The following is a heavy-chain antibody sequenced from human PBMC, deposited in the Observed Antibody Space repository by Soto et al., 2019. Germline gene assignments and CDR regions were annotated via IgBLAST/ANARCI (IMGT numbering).Heavy chain of an antibody. Sequence: QVQLVQSGAEVKKPGSSVKVSCKASGGTFSTYTISWVRQAPGQGLEWMGRIIPILGIANYAQKFQGRVTITADKSTSTAYMELSSLRSEDTGVYYCARRSTVVVAATEAFDYWGQGTLVTVSS. CDR1: GGTFSTYT. CDR2: IIPILGIA. J-gene: IGHJ4*02. CDR3: ARRSTVVVAATEAFDY. V-gene: IGHV1-69*02. D-gene: IGHD2-15*01.